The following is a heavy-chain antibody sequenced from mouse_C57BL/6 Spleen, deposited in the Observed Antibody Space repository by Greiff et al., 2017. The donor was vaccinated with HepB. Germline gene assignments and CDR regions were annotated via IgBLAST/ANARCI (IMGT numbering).Heavy chain of an antibody. V-gene: IGHV1-59*01. CDR2: IDPSDSYT. CDR3: ARSGYYEYDGYAMDY. D-gene: IGHD2-4*01. J-gene: IGHJ4*01. CDR1: GYTFTSYW. Sequence: VKLMESGAELVRPGTSVKLSCKASGYTFTSYWMHWVKQRPGQGLEWIGVIDPSDSYTNYNQKFKGKATLTVDTSSSTAYMQLSSLTSEDSAVYYCARSGYYEYDGYAMDYWGQGTSVTVSS.